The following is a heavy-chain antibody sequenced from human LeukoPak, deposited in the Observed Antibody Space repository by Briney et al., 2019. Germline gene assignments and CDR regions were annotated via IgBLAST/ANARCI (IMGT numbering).Heavy chain of an antibody. V-gene: IGHV3-30*18. Sequence: QSGGSLRLSCAASGFTFSSYGMHWVRQAPGKGLEWVAVISYDGSNKYYADSVKGRFTISRDNSKNTLYLQMNSLRAEDTAVYYCAKDRHYDFWSGYYNPSLVYYYYGMDVWGQGTTVTVSS. CDR1: GFTFSSYG. D-gene: IGHD3-3*01. J-gene: IGHJ6*02. CDR3: AKDRHYDFWSGYYNPSLVYYYYGMDV. CDR2: ISYDGSNK.